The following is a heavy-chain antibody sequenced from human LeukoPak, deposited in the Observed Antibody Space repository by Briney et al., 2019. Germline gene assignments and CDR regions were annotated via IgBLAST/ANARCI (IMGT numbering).Heavy chain of an antibody. CDR1: GGSISSYY. J-gene: IGHJ4*02. D-gene: IGHD2-15*01. V-gene: IGHV4-4*07. CDR2: IYTSGST. Sequence: SETLSLTCTVSGGSISSYYWSWIRQPAGKGLEWIGRIYTSGSTNYNPSLKSRVTISVDTSKNQFSLKLSSVTAADTAVYYCASFGGYCSGGSCHGFDYWGQETLVTVSS. CDR3: ASFGGYCSGGSCHGFDY.